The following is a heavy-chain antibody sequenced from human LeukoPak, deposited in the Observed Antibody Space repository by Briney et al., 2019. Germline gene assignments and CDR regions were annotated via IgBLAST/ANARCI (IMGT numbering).Heavy chain of an antibody. CDR1: GYTFTSYG. CDR2: ISAYNGNT. V-gene: IGHV1-18*01. Sequence: ASVKVSCKASGYTFTSYGISWVRQAPGQGLEWMGWISAYNGNTNYAQKLQGRVTMTTDTSTSTAYMELGSLRSDDTAVYYCARIRSSSWYAEYFQHWGQGTLVTVSS. CDR3: ARIRSSSWYAEYFQH. J-gene: IGHJ1*01. D-gene: IGHD6-13*01.